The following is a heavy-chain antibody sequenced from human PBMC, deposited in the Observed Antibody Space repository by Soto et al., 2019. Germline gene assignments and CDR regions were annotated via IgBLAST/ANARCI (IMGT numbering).Heavy chain of an antibody. D-gene: IGHD3-16*01. V-gene: IGHV5-51*01. Sequence: GESLKISCKGSGYSFTSYWIGWVRQMPGKGLEWMGIIYPGDSDTRYSPSFQGQVTISADKSISTAYLQWSSLKASDTAMYYCARQGLGELYTLDSPTPLDYWGQGTLVTVSS. J-gene: IGHJ4*02. CDR3: ARQGLGELYTLDSPTPLDY. CDR2: IYPGDSDT. CDR1: GYSFTSYW.